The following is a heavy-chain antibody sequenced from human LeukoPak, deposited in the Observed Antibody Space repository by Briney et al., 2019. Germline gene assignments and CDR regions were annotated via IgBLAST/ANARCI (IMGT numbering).Heavy chain of an antibody. CDR3: ARGGRKRITIFGVVIISPPDY. V-gene: IGHV4-34*01. Sequence: PSETLSLTCAVYGGSFSGYYWSWIRQPPGKGLEWIGEINHSGSTNYNPSLKSRVTISVDTSKNQFSLKLSSVTAADTAVYYCARGGRKRITIFGVVIISPPDYRGQGTLVTVSS. CDR2: INHSGST. CDR1: GGSFSGYY. D-gene: IGHD3-3*01. J-gene: IGHJ4*02.